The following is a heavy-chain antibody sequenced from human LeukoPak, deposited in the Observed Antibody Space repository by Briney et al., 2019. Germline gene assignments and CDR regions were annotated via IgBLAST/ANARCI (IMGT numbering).Heavy chain of an antibody. CDR1: GGSISSGGYY. CDR2: IYYNGDT. Sequence: SETLSLTCTVSGGSISSGGYYWSWIRQHPGKGLEWIGYIYYNGDTNYNPSLKSRVIISIDTSSNQFSLSLNSMTAADTAVYYCARVLRAASWRSCDYWGQGSLVTVSS. V-gene: IGHV4-61*08. J-gene: IGHJ4*02. CDR3: ARVLRAASWRSCDY. D-gene: IGHD6-13*01.